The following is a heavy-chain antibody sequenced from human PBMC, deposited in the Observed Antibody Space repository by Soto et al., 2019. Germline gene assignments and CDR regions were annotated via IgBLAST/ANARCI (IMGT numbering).Heavy chain of an antibody. V-gene: IGHV4-34*01. CDR2: INHSGST. CDR1: GGSFSGYY. Sequence: SETLSLTCAVYGGSFSGYYWSWIRQPPGKGLEWIGEINHSGSTNYNPSLKSRVTISVDTSKNQFSLKLSSVTAADTAVYYCERVGGTHYDFWICYYKREGYHYMYVWGKGTTVTVS. D-gene: IGHD3-3*01. CDR3: ERVGGTHYDFWICYYKREGYHYMYV. J-gene: IGHJ6*03.